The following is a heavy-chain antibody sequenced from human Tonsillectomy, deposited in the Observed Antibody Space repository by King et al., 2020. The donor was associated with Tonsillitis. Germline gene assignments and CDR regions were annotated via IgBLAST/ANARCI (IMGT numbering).Heavy chain of an antibody. Sequence: VQLVESGGGVVQPGDSLRLSCAASGFTFSTYGMHWVRQAPGKGLEGVAFIPYDGFNGYYTDSVKGRFTISRDNSKNTLYLQIHTLRADDTAVYYCAKDRGSYSFDYWGQGTLVTVSS. V-gene: IGHV3-30*02. CDR3: AKDRGSYSFDY. J-gene: IGHJ4*02. D-gene: IGHD1-26*01. CDR2: IPYDGFNG. CDR1: GFTFSTYG.